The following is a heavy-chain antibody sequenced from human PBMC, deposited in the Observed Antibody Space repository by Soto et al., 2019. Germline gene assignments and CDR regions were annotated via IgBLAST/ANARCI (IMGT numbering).Heavy chain of an antibody. J-gene: IGHJ3*02. D-gene: IGHD6-13*01. CDR3: AKILRVSHRGHDAFDI. CDR2: ISGSGGST. V-gene: IGHV3-23*01. CDR1: GFTFSSYA. Sequence: GGSLRLSCAASGFTFSSYAMSWVRQAPGKGLEWVSAISGSGGSTYYADSVKGRFTISRDNSKNTLYLQMNSLRAEDTAVYYCAKILRVSHRGHDAFDIWGQGTMVTVSS.